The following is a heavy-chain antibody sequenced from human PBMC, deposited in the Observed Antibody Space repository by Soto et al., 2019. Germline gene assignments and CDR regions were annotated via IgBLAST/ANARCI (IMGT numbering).Heavy chain of an antibody. CDR1: GFTFSSYW. CDR2: IKQDGSEK. J-gene: IGHJ4*02. Sequence: GGSLRLSCAASGFTFSSYWMSWVRQAPGKGLEWVANIKQDGSEKYYVDSVKGRFTISRDNAKNSLYLQMNSLRAEDTAVYYCARIRYQLLWIRDWLFDYWGQGTLVTVSS. CDR3: ARIRYQLLWIRDWLFDY. V-gene: IGHV3-7*01. D-gene: IGHD2-2*01.